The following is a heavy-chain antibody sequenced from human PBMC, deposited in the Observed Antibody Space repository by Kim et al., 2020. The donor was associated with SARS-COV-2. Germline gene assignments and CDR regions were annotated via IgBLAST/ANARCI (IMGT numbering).Heavy chain of an antibody. V-gene: IGHV4-34*01. CDR3: AHRSGGLDFDY. CDR2: ST. D-gene: IGHD3-16*01. Sequence: STNSTPSLKSRVTISVATSKKQFSLKLSPVTAADTAVYYCAHRSGGLDFDYWGQGTLVTVSS. J-gene: IGHJ4*02.